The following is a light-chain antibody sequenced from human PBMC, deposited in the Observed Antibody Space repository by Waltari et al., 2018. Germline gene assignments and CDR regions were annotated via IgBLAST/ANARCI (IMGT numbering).Light chain of an antibody. CDR1: PSVTRSN. CDR3: QQYGNSPWT. V-gene: IGKV3-20*01. Sequence: EIVLTQSPGTLSLSPGERATLSGRANPSVTRSNLAWFQHKPGQSPRLLIYGSSNRATGIPDRFNGSGSKTDFTLTISRLEPEDFAVYYCQQYGNSPWTFGQGTKIEIK. J-gene: IGKJ1*01. CDR2: GSS.